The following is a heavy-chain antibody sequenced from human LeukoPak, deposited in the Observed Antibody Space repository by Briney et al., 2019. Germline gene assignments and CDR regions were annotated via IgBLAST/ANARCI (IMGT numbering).Heavy chain of an antibody. CDR1: GGSISSSSYY. Sequence: SETLSLTCTVSGGSISSSSYYWGWIRQPPGKGLEWIGSIYYSGSTNYNPSLKSRVTISVDTSKNQFSLKLSSVTAADTAVYYCARGPYCSSTSCYAHNWFDPWGQGTLVTVSS. CDR2: IYYSGST. D-gene: IGHD2-2*01. CDR3: ARGPYCSSTSCYAHNWFDP. J-gene: IGHJ5*02. V-gene: IGHV4-39*07.